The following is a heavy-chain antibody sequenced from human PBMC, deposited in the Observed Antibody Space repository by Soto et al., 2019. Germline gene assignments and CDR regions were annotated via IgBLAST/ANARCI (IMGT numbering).Heavy chain of an antibody. V-gene: IGHV3-23*01. Sequence: EVQLLESGGGLVQPGGSLRLSCAASGFPFSNYAMTWVRQAPGKGLEWVSVISGSGNNTYQADSVKGRFTLSRDNSKNTLYLQMSSLRAEDTAVYFCAKVTLPFLLLVARYHFDLWGQGSPVPVSS. J-gene: IGHJ4*02. CDR2: ISGSGNNT. D-gene: IGHD3-3*02. CDR3: AKVTLPFLLLVARYHFDL. CDR1: GFPFSNYA.